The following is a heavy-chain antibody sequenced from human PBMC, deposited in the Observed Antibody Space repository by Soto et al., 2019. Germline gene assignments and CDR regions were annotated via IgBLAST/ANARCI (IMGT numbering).Heavy chain of an antibody. CDR1: GGSISGYY. Sequence: QVHLQESGPGLVKPSETLSLTCTVSGGSISGYYWSWIRQSPEKGLEYIGYISYSGSTNYNPSLKSRVPTSLDTSKNQFSLKLSSVTAADTAIYYCASLNFDILTGYYAFDLWGQGTMVTVSS. D-gene: IGHD3-9*01. CDR2: ISYSGST. V-gene: IGHV4-59*08. J-gene: IGHJ3*01. CDR3: ASLNFDILTGYYAFDL.